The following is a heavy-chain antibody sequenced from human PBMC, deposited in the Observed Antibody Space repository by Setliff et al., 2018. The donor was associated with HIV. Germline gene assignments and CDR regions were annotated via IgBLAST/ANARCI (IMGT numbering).Heavy chain of an antibody. CDR1: GYSFTSYW. CDR3: ARRGLPAADPLDY. CDR2: IFPDDSDT. J-gene: IGHJ4*02. D-gene: IGHD6-13*01. V-gene: IGHV5-51*01. Sequence: PGESLKISCEASGYSFTSYWIAWVRQMPGKGLELMGIIFPDDSDTRYSPSFQGQVTISADKSINTAYLQWNSLKASDTAMYYCARRGLPAADPLDYWGQGTLVTVPQ.